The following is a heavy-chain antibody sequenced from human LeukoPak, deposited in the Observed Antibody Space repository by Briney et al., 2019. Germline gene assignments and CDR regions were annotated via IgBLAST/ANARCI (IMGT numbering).Heavy chain of an antibody. D-gene: IGHD2-2*02. CDR2: ISGSGGST. CDR1: GFTFSSYA. J-gene: IGHJ3*02. CDR3: AKASTSWYIAFDI. V-gene: IGHV3-23*01. Sequence: GGSLRLSCAASGFTFSSYAMSWVRQAPGKGLEWVSAISGSGGSTYYADSVKGRFTISRDNSRNTLYLQMNSLRAEDTAVYYCAKASTSWYIAFDIWGQGTMVTVSS.